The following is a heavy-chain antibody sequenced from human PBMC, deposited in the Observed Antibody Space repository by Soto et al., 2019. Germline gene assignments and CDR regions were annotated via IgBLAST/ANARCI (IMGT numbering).Heavy chain of an antibody. CDR2: ISYDGSNK. D-gene: IGHD3-22*01. CDR1: GFTFSSYA. CDR3: ARVSELPCYYDSRGAAFDI. V-gene: IGHV3-30-3*01. J-gene: IGHJ3*02. Sequence: PGESLRLSCAASGFTFSSYAMHWVRQAPGKGLEWVAVISYDGSNKYYADSVKGRFTISRDNSKNTLYLQMNSLRAEDTAVYYCARVSELPCYYDSRGAAFDIRGQGTMVTVSS.